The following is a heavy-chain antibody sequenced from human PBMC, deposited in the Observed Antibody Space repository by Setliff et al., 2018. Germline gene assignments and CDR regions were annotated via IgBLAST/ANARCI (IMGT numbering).Heavy chain of an antibody. J-gene: IGHJ5*02. D-gene: IGHD1-26*01. CDR2: INPSGGST. CDR1: GYTFNSYY. Sequence: ASVKVSCKSSGYTFNSYYMHWVRQAPGQGLEWMGIINPSGGSTSYAQKFQGRVTMTRDTSTSTVYMELSSLRSEDTAVYYCARPGIGGRFDPWGQGTLVTVSS. V-gene: IGHV1-46*02. CDR3: ARPGIGGRFDP.